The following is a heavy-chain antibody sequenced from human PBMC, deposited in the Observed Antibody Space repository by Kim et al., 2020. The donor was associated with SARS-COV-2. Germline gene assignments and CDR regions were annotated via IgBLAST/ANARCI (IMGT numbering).Heavy chain of an antibody. CDR3: ARAGMVAELDF. CDR2: VTADGTHT. D-gene: IGHD6-19*01. J-gene: IGHJ4*02. Sequence: GGSLRLSCEASGFTFSSFYMYWVRQAPGKGLVWVSDVTADGTHTNYADFAKGRFIVSRDNSQNTVFLQMNHLRVDDTAVYYCARAGMVAELDFWGQGNLVTVSS. CDR1: GFTFSSFY. V-gene: IGHV3-74*01.